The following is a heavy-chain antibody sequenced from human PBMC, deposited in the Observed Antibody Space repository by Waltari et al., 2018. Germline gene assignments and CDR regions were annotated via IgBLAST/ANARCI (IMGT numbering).Heavy chain of an antibody. V-gene: IGHV4-39*01. CDR1: GGSISTSRHY. CDR3: ARSYFDSHYFDY. CDR2: MYYSGSI. D-gene: IGHD3-22*01. Sequence: QLQLQESGPGLVKPSETLSLTCSVSGGSISTSRHYWGWFRQPPGKGLEWTWSMYYSGSIYYNPSLKSRVTISVDTSKNQFSLKLSSVTAADTAVYYCARSYFDSHYFDYWGQGTLVTVSS. J-gene: IGHJ4*02.